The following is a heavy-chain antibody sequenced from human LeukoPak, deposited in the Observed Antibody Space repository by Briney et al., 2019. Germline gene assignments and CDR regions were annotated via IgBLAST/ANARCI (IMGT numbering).Heavy chain of an antibody. Sequence: RVSVKVSCKASGYTFTSYGISWVRQAPGQGLEWMGWFSAYNGNTNYAQKLQGRVTMTTGTSTSTAYMELRSLRSDDTAVYYCARTLYCGGDCYSGFDYWGQGTLVTVSS. D-gene: IGHD2-21*02. V-gene: IGHV1-18*01. CDR1: GYTFTSYG. CDR2: FSAYNGNT. J-gene: IGHJ4*02. CDR3: ARTLYCGGDCYSGFDY.